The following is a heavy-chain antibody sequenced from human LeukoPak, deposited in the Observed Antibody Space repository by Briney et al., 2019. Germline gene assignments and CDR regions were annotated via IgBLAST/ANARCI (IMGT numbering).Heavy chain of an antibody. D-gene: IGHD1-26*01. V-gene: IGHV3-53*05. CDR3: ARVIVGATKDYYYYYYMDV. CDR1: GFTVSSNY. J-gene: IGHJ6*03. CDR2: IYSGGST. Sequence: GGSLRLSCAASGFTVSSNYMSWVRQAPGKGLEWVSVIYSGGSTYYAASVKGRFTISRDNSKNTLYLQMNSLRAEDTALYYCARVIVGATKDYYYYYYMDVWGKGTTVTVSS.